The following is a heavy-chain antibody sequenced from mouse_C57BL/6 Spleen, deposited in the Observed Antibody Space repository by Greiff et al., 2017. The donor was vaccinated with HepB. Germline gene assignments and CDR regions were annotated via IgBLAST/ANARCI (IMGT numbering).Heavy chain of an antibody. V-gene: IGHV1-7*01. J-gene: IGHJ1*03. Sequence: VQVVESGAELAKPGASVKLSCKASGYTFTSYWMHWVKQRPGQGLEWIGYINPSSGYTKYNQKFKDKATLTADKSSSTAYMQLSSLTYEDSAVYYCASDYNWYFDVWGTGTTVTVSS. CDR1: GYTFTSYW. CDR2: INPSSGYT. D-gene: IGHD2-4*01. CDR3: ASDYNWYFDV.